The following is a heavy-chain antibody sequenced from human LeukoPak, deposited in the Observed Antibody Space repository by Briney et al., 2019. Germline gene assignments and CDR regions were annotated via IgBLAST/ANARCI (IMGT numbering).Heavy chain of an antibody. CDR1: GYTFTSYG. CDR3: ARIYGDYDPVDY. D-gene: IGHD4-17*01. J-gene: IGHJ4*02. V-gene: IGHV1-3*01. CDR2: INAGNGNT. Sequence: GASVTVSCKASGYTFTSYGISWVRQAPGQGLEWMGWINAGNGNTKYSQKFQGRVTITRDTSASTAYMELSSLRSEDTAVYYCARIYGDYDPVDYWGQGTLVTVSS.